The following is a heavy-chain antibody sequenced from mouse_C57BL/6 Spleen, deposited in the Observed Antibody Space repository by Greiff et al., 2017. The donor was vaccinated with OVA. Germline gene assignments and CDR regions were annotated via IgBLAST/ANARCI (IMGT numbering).Heavy chain of an antibody. CDR2: IRSKSNNYAT. V-gene: IGHV10-1*01. CDR3: VRHVATGYAMDY. Sequence: EVKLVESGGGLVQPKGSLKLSCAASGFSFNTYAMNWVRQAPGKGLEWVARIRSKSNNYATYYADSVKDRFTISRDDSESMLYLQMNNLKTEDTAMYYCVRHVATGYAMDYWGQGTSVTVSS. J-gene: IGHJ4*01. D-gene: IGHD1-1*01. CDR1: GFSFNTYA.